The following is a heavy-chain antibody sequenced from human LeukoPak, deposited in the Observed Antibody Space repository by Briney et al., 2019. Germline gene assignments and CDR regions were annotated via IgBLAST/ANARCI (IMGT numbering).Heavy chain of an antibody. CDR3: AAASSSGFPPNYYGMDV. Sequence: GASVKVSCKASGFTFTSSAMQWVRQARGQRLEWIGWIVVGSGNTNYAQKFQERVTITRDMSTSTAYMELSSLRSEDTAVYYCAAASSSGFPPNYYGMDVLVQGTTVTVSS. V-gene: IGHV1-58*02. CDR1: GFTFTSSA. D-gene: IGHD3-22*01. CDR2: IVVGSGNT. J-gene: IGHJ6*02.